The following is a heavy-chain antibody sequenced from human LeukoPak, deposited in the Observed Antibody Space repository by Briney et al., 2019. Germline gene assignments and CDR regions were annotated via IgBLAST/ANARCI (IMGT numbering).Heavy chain of an antibody. J-gene: IGHJ6*03. V-gene: IGHV3-21*01. Sequence: PGGSLRLSCAASGFTFSSYSMNWVRQAPGKGLEWVSSISSSSSYIYYADSVKGRFTISRDNAKNSLYLQMNSLRAEDTAVYYCAKVGIDIVVVVAAYDNYYYYMDVWGKGTTVTISS. CDR3: AKVGIDIVVVVAAYDNYYYYMDV. D-gene: IGHD2-15*01. CDR1: GFTFSSYS. CDR2: ISSSSSYI.